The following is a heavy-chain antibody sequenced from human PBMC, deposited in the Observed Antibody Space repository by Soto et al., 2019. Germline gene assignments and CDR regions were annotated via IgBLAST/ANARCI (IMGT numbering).Heavy chain of an antibody. J-gene: IGHJ4*02. CDR1: GGSISSYY. V-gene: IGHV4-59*01. Sequence: SETLSLTCTVSGGSISSYYWSWIRQPPGKGLEWIGYIYYSGSTNYNPSLKSRVTISVDTSKNQFSLKLSSVAAADTAVYYCAREVAAFDYWGQGTLVTVSS. D-gene: IGHD6-19*01. CDR2: IYYSGST. CDR3: AREVAAFDY.